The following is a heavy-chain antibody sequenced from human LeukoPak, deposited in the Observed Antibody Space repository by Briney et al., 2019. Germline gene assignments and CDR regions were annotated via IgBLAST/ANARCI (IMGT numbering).Heavy chain of an antibody. Sequence: GASVKVSCKASGYTFTSYGISWVRQAPGQGLEWMGIINPSGGSTSYAQKFQGRVTMTRDTSTSTVYMELSSLRSEDTAVYYCARVGNYYYMDVWGKGTTVTISS. CDR2: INPSGGST. V-gene: IGHV1-46*01. J-gene: IGHJ6*03. D-gene: IGHD1-14*01. CDR1: GYTFTSYG. CDR3: ARVGNYYYMDV.